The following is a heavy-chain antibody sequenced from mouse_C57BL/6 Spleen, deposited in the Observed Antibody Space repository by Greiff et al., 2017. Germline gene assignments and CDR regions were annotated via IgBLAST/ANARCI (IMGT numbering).Heavy chain of an antibody. CDR3: ARLYSKAMDY. D-gene: IGHD2-12*01. CDR1: GFTFSSYG. V-gene: IGHV5-6*01. Sequence: EVNVVESGGDLVKPGGSLKLSCAASGFTFSSYGMSWVRQTPDKRLEWVATISSGGSYTYYPDSVKGRFTISRDNAKNTLYLQMSSLKSEDTAMYYCARLYSKAMDYWGQGTSVTVSS. J-gene: IGHJ4*01. CDR2: ISSGGSYT.